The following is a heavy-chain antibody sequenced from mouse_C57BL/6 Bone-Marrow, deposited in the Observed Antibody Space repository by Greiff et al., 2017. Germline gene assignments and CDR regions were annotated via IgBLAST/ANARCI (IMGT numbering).Heavy chain of an antibody. CDR1: GFSFTSYG. CDR2: IWSGGST. J-gene: IGHJ4*01. Sequence: VHLVESGPGLVQPSQRLSITCTVSGFSFTSYGVHWVRQSPGKGLEWLGVIWSGGSTDYNAAFISRLSISKDNSKSQVFFKMNSLQADDTAIYYCASSLANWEMDYWGQGTSVTVSS. D-gene: IGHD4-1*01. V-gene: IGHV2-2*01. CDR3: ASSLANWEMDY.